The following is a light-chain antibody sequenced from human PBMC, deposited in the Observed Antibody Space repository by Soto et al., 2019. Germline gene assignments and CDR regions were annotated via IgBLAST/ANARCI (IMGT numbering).Light chain of an antibody. CDR2: GAS. J-gene: IGKJ1*01. CDR3: QQYGSSPRT. CDR1: QSVSSSY. V-gene: IGKV3-20*01. Sequence: EIVLTQSPGTLSLSPGERATLSCRASQSVSSSYLAWYQQKPGQAPRPLIYGASSRATGIPDRFSGSGSGTDFTITISRLEPEDFAVYYCQQYGSSPRTFGQGTKLEIK.